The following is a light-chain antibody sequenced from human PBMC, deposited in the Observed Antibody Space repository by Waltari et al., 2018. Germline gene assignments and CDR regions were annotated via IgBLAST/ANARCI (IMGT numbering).Light chain of an antibody. Sequence: QSGLTQPPSVSGAPGQRVTISCTGSRSTLGAGSEVHWYQVLPGKAPKLLIYGNNNRPSGVADRFSGSKSGTSASLASTGLQAEDEADYYCQSYDSSLRGSLFGGGTKLTVL. V-gene: IGLV1-40*01. CDR1: RSTLGAGSE. CDR3: QSYDSSLRGSL. CDR2: GNN. J-gene: IGLJ2*01.